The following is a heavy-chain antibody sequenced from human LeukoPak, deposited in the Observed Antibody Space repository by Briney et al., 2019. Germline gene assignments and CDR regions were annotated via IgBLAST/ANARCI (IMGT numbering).Heavy chain of an antibody. D-gene: IGHD3-22*01. Sequence: GGSLRLSCAASGFTFDDYDMSWVRQVPGKGLEWVSGINWNGGSTGYADSVKGRFTISRDNAKNSLYLQMNSLRAEDTAVYYCARVGYYYDSSGYYFDYWGQGTLVTVSS. J-gene: IGHJ4*02. V-gene: IGHV3-20*04. CDR2: INWNGGST. CDR3: ARVGYYYDSSGYYFDY. CDR1: GFTFDDYD.